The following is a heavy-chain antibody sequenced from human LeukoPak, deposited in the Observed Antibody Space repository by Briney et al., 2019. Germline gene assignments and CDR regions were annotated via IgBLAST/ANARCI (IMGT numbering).Heavy chain of an antibody. CDR3: ARWLQGHFDY. J-gene: IGHJ4*02. Sequence: GRSLRLSCAASGFTFRSYGMHWVRQAPGKGLEWVALISYDGNNKYYADSVKGRFTISRDNSKNTLYLQMNSLRAEDTAVYYCARWLQGHFDYWGQGTLVTVSS. CDR1: GFTFRSYG. V-gene: IGHV3-30*03. CDR2: ISYDGNNK. D-gene: IGHD5-12*01.